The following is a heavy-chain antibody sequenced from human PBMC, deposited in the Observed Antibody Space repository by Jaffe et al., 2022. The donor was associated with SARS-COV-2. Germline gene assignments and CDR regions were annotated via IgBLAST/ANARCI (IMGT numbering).Heavy chain of an antibody. D-gene: IGHD6-19*01. CDR3: ARDTEQWLVGGYNWFDP. CDR2: ISAYNGNT. J-gene: IGHJ5*02. CDR1: GYTFTSYG. Sequence: QVQLVQSGAEVKKPGASVKVSCKASGYTFTSYGISWVRQAPGQGLEWMGWISAYNGNTNYAQKLQGRVTMTTDTSTSTAYMELRSLRSDDTAVYYCARDTEQWLVGGYNWFDPWGQGTLVTVSS. V-gene: IGHV1-18*01.